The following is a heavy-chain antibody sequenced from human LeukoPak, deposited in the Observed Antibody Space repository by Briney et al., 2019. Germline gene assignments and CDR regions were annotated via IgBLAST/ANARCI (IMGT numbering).Heavy chain of an antibody. J-gene: IGHJ4*02. D-gene: IGHD3-22*01. V-gene: IGHV3-23*01. CDR2: ISGSGDNT. CDR1: GFTFSSYA. CDR3: AKGSYYDSSGSFYFDY. Sequence: GGSLRLSCAASGFTFSSYAMSWVRQAPGKGLEWVSGISGSGDNTCYADSVKGRFTISRDNSKNTLYVQVNSLGTEDTAAYYCAKGSYYDSSGSFYFDYWGQGTLVTVSS.